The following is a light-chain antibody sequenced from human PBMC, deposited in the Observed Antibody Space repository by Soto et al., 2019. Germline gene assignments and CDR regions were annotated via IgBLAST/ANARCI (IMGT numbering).Light chain of an antibody. V-gene: IGKV1-39*01. CDR1: QSINNY. J-gene: IGKJ1*01. CDR2: TAS. Sequence: DIPMTQSPSSLSASVGDRVTITCRASQSINNYVNWYQQRPGEAPKVLIYTASNLQSGVPSRFSGSGSGTDFTLTISRLQHEYFATYYCQHYHSVPWTFGQGTKVEIK. CDR3: QHYHSVPWT.